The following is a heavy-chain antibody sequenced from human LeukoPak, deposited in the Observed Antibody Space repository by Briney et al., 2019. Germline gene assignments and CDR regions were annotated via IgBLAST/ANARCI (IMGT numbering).Heavy chain of an antibody. CDR1: GFSVSSNS. J-gene: IGHJ4*02. Sequence: GGSLRLSCAASGFSVSSNSMSWVRQAPGKGLEWVSFIYSDNTHYSDSVKGRFTISRDNSKNTLYLQMNSLRAEDTAVYYCARRAGAYSHPYDYWGQGTLVTVSS. CDR3: ARRAGAYSHPYDY. CDR2: IYSDNT. V-gene: IGHV3-53*01. D-gene: IGHD4/OR15-4a*01.